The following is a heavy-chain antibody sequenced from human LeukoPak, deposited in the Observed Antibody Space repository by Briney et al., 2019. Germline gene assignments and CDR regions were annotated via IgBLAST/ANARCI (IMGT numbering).Heavy chain of an antibody. J-gene: IGHJ5*02. CDR3: AKDPTRPQYSSGWYNWFDP. CDR2: ISYDGSNK. Sequence: GRSLRLSCAASGFTFSSYAMHRVRQAPGKGLEWVAVISYDGSNKYYADSVKGRFTISRDNSKNTLYLQMNSLRAEDTAVYYCAKDPTRPQYSSGWYNWFDPWGQGTLVTVSS. D-gene: IGHD6-19*01. V-gene: IGHV3-30*04. CDR1: GFTFSSYA.